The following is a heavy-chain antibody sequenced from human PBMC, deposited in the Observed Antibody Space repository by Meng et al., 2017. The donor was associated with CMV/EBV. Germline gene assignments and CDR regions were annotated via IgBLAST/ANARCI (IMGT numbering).Heavy chain of an antibody. D-gene: IGHD2-2*01. J-gene: IGHJ5*02. CDR2: IYTSGST. Sequence: VEVQEAGPGLVKPSETLSLTCTVSVGSISSYYWSWIRQTAGKGLEWIGRIYTSGSTNYNPSLKSRVTMSVDTSKNQFSLKLSSVTAADTAVYYCARDLMNCSSTSCANWFDPWGQGTLVTVSS. CDR3: ARDLMNCSSTSCANWFDP. V-gene: IGHV4-4*07. CDR1: VGSISSYY.